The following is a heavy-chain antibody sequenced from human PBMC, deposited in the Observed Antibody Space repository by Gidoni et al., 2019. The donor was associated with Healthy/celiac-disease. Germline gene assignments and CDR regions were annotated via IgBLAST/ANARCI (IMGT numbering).Heavy chain of an antibody. V-gene: IGHV5-10-1*03. Sequence: EVQLVQSGAEVKKPGESLRISCKGSGYSFTSYWISWVRQMPGKGLEWMGRIDPSDSYTNYSPSFQGHVTISADKSISTAYLQWSSLKASDTAMYYCAREEGSGSYYPSFYYYYGMDVWGQGTTVTVSS. J-gene: IGHJ6*02. CDR3: AREEGSGSYYPSFYYYYGMDV. CDR2: IDPSDSYT. D-gene: IGHD3-10*01. CDR1: GYSFTSYW.